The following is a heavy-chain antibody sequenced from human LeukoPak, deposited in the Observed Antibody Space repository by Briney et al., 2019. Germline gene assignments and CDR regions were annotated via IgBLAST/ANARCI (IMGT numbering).Heavy chain of an antibody. CDR3: ARAASVAGTYALNH. D-gene: IGHD6-19*01. V-gene: IGHV3-66*01. Sequence: PGGSLRLSCAVSGFTVSSNYMSWVRQAPGKGLEWVSVIYGGGSTYYADSVNGTFTISRDNSKNTLYLQMNSLRAEDTAVYYCARAASVAGTYALNHWGQGTLVTVSS. CDR1: GFTVSSNY. CDR2: IYGGGST. J-gene: IGHJ4*02.